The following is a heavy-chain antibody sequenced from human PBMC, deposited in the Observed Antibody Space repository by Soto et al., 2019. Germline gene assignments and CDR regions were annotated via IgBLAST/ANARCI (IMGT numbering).Heavy chain of an antibody. D-gene: IGHD1-1*01. J-gene: IGHJ5*02. Sequence: QVQLVQSGAEVKKAGASIGISCKASGYTFSTSGMHWVRQAPGQGLEWGGWIIGVNGTTKYSQEFQDRVTITGDSSASSAYMELSGLTSEDTGVFYCARAPRLTQLSAWGQGTQVIVSS. CDR3: ARAPRLTQLSA. CDR2: IIGVNGTT. CDR1: GYTFSTSG. V-gene: IGHV1-3*01.